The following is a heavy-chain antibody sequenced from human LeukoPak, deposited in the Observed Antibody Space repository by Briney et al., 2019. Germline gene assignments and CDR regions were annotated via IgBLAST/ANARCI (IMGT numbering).Heavy chain of an antibody. CDR2: ISYDGRNK. CDR1: GFSFSSYG. Sequence: PGGSLRLSCAASGFSFSSYGMHWVRQAPGKGLEWVASISYDGRNKYYAESVKGRFTISRENSKNTLYLQMNSLRAEDTAVYYCAKFGSSGLQGYWGQGTLVTVSS. D-gene: IGHD6-6*01. J-gene: IGHJ4*02. CDR3: AKFGSSGLQGY. V-gene: IGHV3-30*18.